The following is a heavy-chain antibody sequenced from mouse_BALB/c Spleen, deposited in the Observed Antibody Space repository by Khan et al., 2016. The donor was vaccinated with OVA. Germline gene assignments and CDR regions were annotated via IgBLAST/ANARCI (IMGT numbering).Heavy chain of an antibody. D-gene: IGHD2-10*01. J-gene: IGHJ4*01. V-gene: IGHV9-3-1*01. Sequence: QIQLVQSGPELKKPGETVKISCKASGYTFPNFGLNWVKQAPGKGLKWMGWINTYTGEPTYADDFKGRFAFSLETSASTAYLQINNLKNEDTATYFCARPPYFSYVMVYWGQGTSVTVSS. CDR3: ARPPYFSYVMVY. CDR2: INTYTGEP. CDR1: GYTFPNFG.